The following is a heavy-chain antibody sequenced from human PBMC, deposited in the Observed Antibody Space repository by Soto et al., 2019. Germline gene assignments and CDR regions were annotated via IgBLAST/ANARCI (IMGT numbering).Heavy chain of an antibody. CDR2: IYYNGGT. CDR1: GVSISPYY. D-gene: IGHD3-3*01. V-gene: IGHV4-59*01. J-gene: IGHJ2*01. Sequence: QVQLQESGPGLVKPSETLSLTCTVSGVSISPYYWTWIRQPPGKGLEWIGYIYYNGGTNYNPSLKSRVTMSIDTSKNQFSLKLTSVTTADTAVYYCARVTLPSTRFGVGRDWYFDLWGRGTLVTVSS. CDR3: ARVTLPSTRFGVGRDWYFDL.